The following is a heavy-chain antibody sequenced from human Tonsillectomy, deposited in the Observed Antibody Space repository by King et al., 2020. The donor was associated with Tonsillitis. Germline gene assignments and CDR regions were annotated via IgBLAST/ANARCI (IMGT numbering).Heavy chain of an antibody. CDR1: GFTVSNNY. V-gene: IGHV3-53*04. Sequence: VQLVESGGGLVQPGGSLRLSCAASGFTVSNNYMSWVRQAPGKGLEWVSVIYNGGSTYYADSVKGRFTISRHNSKNKLYLQMNSLRDTDTAVYYCARGAAYYYYGMDVWGQGTTVTVSS. D-gene: IGHD2-15*01. CDR2: IYNGGST. J-gene: IGHJ6*02. CDR3: ARGAAYYYYGMDV.